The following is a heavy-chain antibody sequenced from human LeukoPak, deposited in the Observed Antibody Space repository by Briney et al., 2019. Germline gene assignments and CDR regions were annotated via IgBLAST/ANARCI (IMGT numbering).Heavy chain of an antibody. J-gene: IGHJ3*02. CDR2: ISSSVSTI. CDR3: ARSPYYRDAFDI. Sequence: PGGSLRLSCAASGFTFSSYEMNWVRQAPGKGLEWVSYISSSVSTIYYTDSVKGRFTITRDNAKNSLYLQMNSLRAEDTAVYYCARSPYYRDAFDIWGQGTMVTVSS. CDR1: GFTFSSYE. D-gene: IGHD3-10*01. V-gene: IGHV3-48*03.